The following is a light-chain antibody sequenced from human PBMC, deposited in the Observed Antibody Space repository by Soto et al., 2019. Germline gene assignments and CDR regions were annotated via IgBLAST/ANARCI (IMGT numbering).Light chain of an antibody. CDR3: LLSYPGVRAV. Sequence: QAVVTQEPSLTVSPGGTVTLTCGSSTGAVTSGHYPYWFQQKPGQAPRTLIYDTNNKHSWTPARFSGPLLGGKAALTLSDAQPEDEAEYCCLLSYPGVRAVFGGGTQLTVL. V-gene: IGLV7-46*01. CDR2: DTN. J-gene: IGLJ7*01. CDR1: TGAVTSGHY.